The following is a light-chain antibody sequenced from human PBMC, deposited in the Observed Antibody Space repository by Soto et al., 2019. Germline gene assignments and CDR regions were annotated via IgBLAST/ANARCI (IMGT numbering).Light chain of an antibody. J-gene: IGKJ2*01. CDR3: QQYGSSSYT. CDR1: QSLSSSY. CDR2: GAS. Sequence: EIVLTQSPGTLSLSPGERATLSCGASQSLSSSYLTWYQQKPGQAPRLLIYGASSRATGIPDRFSGSGSGTDFTLTISRLEPEDFAVYYCQQYGSSSYTFGQGTKLEIK. V-gene: IGKV3-20*01.